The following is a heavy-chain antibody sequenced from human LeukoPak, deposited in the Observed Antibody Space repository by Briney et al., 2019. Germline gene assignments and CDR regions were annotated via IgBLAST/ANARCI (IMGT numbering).Heavy chain of an antibody. CDR2: ISAYNGNT. D-gene: IGHD3-16*02. V-gene: IGHV1-18*01. Sequence: ASVKVSCKASGYTFSSYGISWGRQAPGQGLEWMGWISAYNGNTNYAQKLQGRVTMTTDTSTSTAYMELRSLRSDDTAVYYCAGAPDRYMITFGGVIVEFDYWGQGSLVTVSS. CDR3: AGAPDRYMITFGGVIVEFDY. J-gene: IGHJ4*02. CDR1: GYTFSSYG.